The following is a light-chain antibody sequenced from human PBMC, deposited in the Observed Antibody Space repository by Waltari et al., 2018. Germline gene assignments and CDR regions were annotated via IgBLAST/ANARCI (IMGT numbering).Light chain of an antibody. V-gene: IGKV3-15*01. CDR1: QNVYTN. J-gene: IGKJ4*01. Sequence: EIVMTQSPATLSLSPGESATLSCKASQNVYTNLAWYQQRPGQAPRLLISGASARATGVPSRFRGSGSGTEFTLTISGLQSDDFAVYYCQQYNTWPPLTFDGGTRVDIK. CDR3: QQYNTWPPLT. CDR2: GAS.